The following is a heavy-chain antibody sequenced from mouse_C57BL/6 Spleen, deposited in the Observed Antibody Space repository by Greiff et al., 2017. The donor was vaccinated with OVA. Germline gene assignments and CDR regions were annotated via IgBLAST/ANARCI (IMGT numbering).Heavy chain of an antibody. D-gene: IGHD1-1*01. J-gene: IGHJ1*03. CDR1: GYTFTSYW. CDR2: IDPSDSYT. Sequence: VQLQQPGAELVRPGTSVKLSCKASGYTFTSYWMHWVKQRPGQGLEWIGVIDPSDSYTNYNQKFKGKATLTVDTSSSTAYMQLSSLTSEDSAVYYCARNYGSSYVYFDVWGTGTTVTVSS. CDR3: ARNYGSSYVYFDV. V-gene: IGHV1-59*01.